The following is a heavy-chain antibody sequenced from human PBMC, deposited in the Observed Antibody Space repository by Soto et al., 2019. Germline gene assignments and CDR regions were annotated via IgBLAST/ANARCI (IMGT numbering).Heavy chain of an antibody. V-gene: IGHV4-31*03. CDR3: ARGRGEFDA. CDR2: IYYTGKT. CDR1: GDYIHVGGYY. J-gene: IGHJ5*02. D-gene: IGHD2-21*01. Sequence: SETLSLTCSVSGDYIHVGGYYWTWIRQRPGKGLEWMGYIYYTGKTNYNPSLRSRVTISIDTSKNQLSLNLRSVSAADTAVYYCARGRGEFDAWGQGTPVTVSS.